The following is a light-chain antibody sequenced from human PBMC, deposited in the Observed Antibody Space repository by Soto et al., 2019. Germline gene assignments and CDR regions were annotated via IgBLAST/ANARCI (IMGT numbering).Light chain of an antibody. CDR1: QSVLYSSNNKNY. V-gene: IGKV4-1*01. Sequence: DIVMTQSPDSLAVSLGERATINCKSSQSVLYSSNNKNYLAGYQQKPGQPPKLLIYWASTRASGVPDRFSGSGSGTDFTLSISSLQAEDVAVYYCQQYDSTPWTFGQGTKVDIK. J-gene: IGKJ1*01. CDR2: WAS. CDR3: QQYDSTPWT.